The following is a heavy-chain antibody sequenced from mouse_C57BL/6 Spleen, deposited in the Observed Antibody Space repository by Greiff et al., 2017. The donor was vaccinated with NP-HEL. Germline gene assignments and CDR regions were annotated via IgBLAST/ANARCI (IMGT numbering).Heavy chain of an antibody. Sequence: VQLQQSGPELVKPGASVKISCKASGYAFSSSWMNWVKQRPGKGLEWIGRIYPGDGDTNYNGKFKGKATLTADKSSSTAYMQLSSLTSEDSAVYFCARREGYYSYAMDDWGQGTSFTVSS. V-gene: IGHV1-82*01. J-gene: IGHJ4*01. CDR2: IYPGDGDT. CDR1: GYAFSSSW. CDR3: ARREGYYSYAMDD. D-gene: IGHD1-1*01.